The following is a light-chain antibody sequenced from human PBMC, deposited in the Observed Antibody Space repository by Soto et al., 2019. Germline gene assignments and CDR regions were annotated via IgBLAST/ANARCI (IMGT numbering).Light chain of an antibody. CDR3: AAWDNSLSGQV. CDR2: RSN. CDR1: TSNVGINS. J-gene: IGLJ2*01. V-gene: IGLV1-47*01. Sequence: QAVVTQPPSASGTPGQRVTISCSGSTSNVGINSVFWYQHLPGTAPKLLIYRSNQRASGVLDRFSGSKSGTSASLVISGLRSEDEDDYYCAAWDNSLSGQVFGGGTKLTVL.